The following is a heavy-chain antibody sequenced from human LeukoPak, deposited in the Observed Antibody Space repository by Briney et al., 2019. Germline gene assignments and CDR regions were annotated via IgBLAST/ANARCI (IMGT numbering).Heavy chain of an antibody. CDR2: TYYSGST. CDR3: ARTNGDHWFDP. D-gene: IGHD2-8*01. Sequence: SETLSLTCTVSGGSISTYYWSWIRQPPGKGLEWIGYTYYSGSTKYNPSLKSRVTISVDTSKNQFSLKLSSVTAADTAVYYCARTNGDHWFDPWGQGTLVTVSS. J-gene: IGHJ5*02. CDR1: GGSISTYY. V-gene: IGHV4-59*12.